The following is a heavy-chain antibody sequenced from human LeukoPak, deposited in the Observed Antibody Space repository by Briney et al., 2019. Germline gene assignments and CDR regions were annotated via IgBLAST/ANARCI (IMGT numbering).Heavy chain of an antibody. CDR1: GGTFSSYA. D-gene: IGHD3-10*01. Sequence: SVKVSCKASGGTFSSYAISWVRQAPGQGLEWMGRIIPILGIANYAQKFQGRVTITADKSTSTAYMELSSLRSEDTAVYYCARDRYGSGSYYNIELDYWSQGTLVTVSS. V-gene: IGHV1-69*04. J-gene: IGHJ4*02. CDR2: IIPILGIA. CDR3: ARDRYGSGSYYNIELDY.